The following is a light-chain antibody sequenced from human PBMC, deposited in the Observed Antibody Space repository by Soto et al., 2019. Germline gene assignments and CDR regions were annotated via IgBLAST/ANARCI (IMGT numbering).Light chain of an antibody. J-gene: IGLJ2*01. Sequence: QSVLTQPASVSGSPGQSITISCTGTSSDVGSYNLVSWYQQHPGKAPKLMIYEGSKRPSGVSNRFSGSKSGNTASLTISGLPAEEEADYCCCSYAGSSTFVFGGGTKVTVL. CDR3: CSYAGSSTFV. CDR1: SSDVGSYNL. V-gene: IGLV2-23*03. CDR2: EGS.